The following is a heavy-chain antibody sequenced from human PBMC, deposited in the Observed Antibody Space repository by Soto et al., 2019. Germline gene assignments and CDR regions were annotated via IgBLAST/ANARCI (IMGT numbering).Heavy chain of an antibody. CDR3: AREEATRIERRFDS. Sequence: PSETLSLTCTVSGGSISSGGYSWTWIRQHPGKDLEWIGYIYYSGSTYFNPSLKSRLNISIDTSRNQFSLKLSPLTAADTAIYYCAREEATRIERRFDSRCQVTLVTVSS. CDR2: IYYSGST. CDR1: GGSISSGGYS. V-gene: IGHV4-31*03. J-gene: IGHJ5*01. D-gene: IGHD6-6*01.